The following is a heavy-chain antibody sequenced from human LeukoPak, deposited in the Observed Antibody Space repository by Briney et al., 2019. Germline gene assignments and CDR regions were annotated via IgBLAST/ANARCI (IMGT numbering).Heavy chain of an antibody. D-gene: IGHD2-2*01. Sequence: EASVKVSCKVSGYTLTELSMHWVRQAPGKGLEWMGGFDPEDGETPIFAQKFQGRVTMTEDTSTDTAYTELSSLRSEDTAVYYCATGTIYCSSCSDDYWGQGTLVTVSS. V-gene: IGHV1-24*01. CDR1: GYTLTELS. CDR2: FDPEDGET. J-gene: IGHJ4*02. CDR3: ATGTIYCSSCSDDY.